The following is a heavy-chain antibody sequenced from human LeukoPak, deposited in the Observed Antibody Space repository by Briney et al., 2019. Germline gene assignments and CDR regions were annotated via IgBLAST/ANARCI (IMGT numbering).Heavy chain of an antibody. CDR3: ARPDYGDYGGFGY. J-gene: IGHJ4*02. Sequence: GASVKVSCKASGYTFTDYYMHWVRQAPGQGLEWMGWINPNSGGTNYAQKFQGRVTMTRDTSISTAYMELSRLRSDDTAVYYCARPDYGDYGGFGYWGQGTLVTVSS. D-gene: IGHD4-17*01. CDR1: GYTFTDYY. V-gene: IGHV1-2*02. CDR2: INPNSGGT.